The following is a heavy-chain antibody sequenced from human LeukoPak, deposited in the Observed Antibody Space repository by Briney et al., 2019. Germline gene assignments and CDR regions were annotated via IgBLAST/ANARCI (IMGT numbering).Heavy chain of an antibody. V-gene: IGHV3-23*01. CDR1: GLTFSNYA. CDR3: ARDKGRNYFDY. CDR2: ISGSGGST. Sequence: PGGSLRLSCAASGLTFSNYAMSWVRQAPGKGLEWVSAISGSGGSTYYADSVKGRFTISRDNAKNSLYLQMNSLRDGDTAVYYCARDKGRNYFDYWGQGTLVTVSS. J-gene: IGHJ4*02.